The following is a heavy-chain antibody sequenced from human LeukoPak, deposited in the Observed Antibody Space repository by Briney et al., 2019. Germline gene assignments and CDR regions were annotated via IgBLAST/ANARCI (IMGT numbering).Heavy chain of an antibody. CDR2: INPNSGGT. J-gene: IGHJ5*02. V-gene: IGHV1-2*02. CDR1: GYTFTGYY. CDR3: ARDGAHYDFWSGYINWFDP. Sequence: ASVKVSCKASGYTFTGYYMHWVRQAPGQGLEWMGWINPNSGGTNYAQKFQGRVTMTRDTSISTAYMELSRLRFDDTAVYYCARDGAHYDFWSGYINWFDPWGQGTLVTVSS. D-gene: IGHD3-3*01.